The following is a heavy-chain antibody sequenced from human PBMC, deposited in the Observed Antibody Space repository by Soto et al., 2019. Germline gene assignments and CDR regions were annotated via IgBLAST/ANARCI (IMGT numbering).Heavy chain of an antibody. D-gene: IGHD3-22*01. CDR3: ARELLFYDSDGFSWDDAFDI. V-gene: IGHV4-30-2*01. Sequence: QMHLQESGSGLVKPSQTLSLTCAVSGGSLSISAYSWSWIRQPPGKGLEWIGFIYQSGSTYYNPSLKSRVTMSLDRTKNQFSLKLSSVTAADTAVYYCARELLFYDSDGFSWDDAFDIWGQGTMVTVSS. J-gene: IGHJ3*02. CDR1: GGSLSISAYS. CDR2: IYQSGST.